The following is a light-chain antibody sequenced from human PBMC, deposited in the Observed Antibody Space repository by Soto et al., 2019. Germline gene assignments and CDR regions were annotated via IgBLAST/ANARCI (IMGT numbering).Light chain of an antibody. CDR2: DVS. CDR3: SSYTSSSTLAV. Sequence: QSALTQPASVSGSPGQSITISCTGTSSDVGGYNYVSWYQQHPGKAPKLMIYDVSNRPSGVSNRFSGSKSGNTASLTISGLQAEDEDAYYCSSYTSSSTLAVFGGGTKVTAL. V-gene: IGLV2-14*01. CDR1: SSDVGGYNY. J-gene: IGLJ2*01.